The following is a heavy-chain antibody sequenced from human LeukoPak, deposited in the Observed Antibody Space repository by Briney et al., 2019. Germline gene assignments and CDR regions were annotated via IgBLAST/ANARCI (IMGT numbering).Heavy chain of an antibody. CDR2: MNPDNGNT. CDR3: ARALSVAGRNWFDP. CDR1: GYTFTSYD. Sequence: ASVKVSCKASGYTFTSYDINWLRQATGRRLEWMGWMNPDNGNTGYAQKFQGRVTMTSDTSISTAYVELSSLTSEDTAVYYCARALSVAGRNWFDPWGQGTLVTVSS. D-gene: IGHD6-19*01. V-gene: IGHV1-8*01. J-gene: IGHJ5*02.